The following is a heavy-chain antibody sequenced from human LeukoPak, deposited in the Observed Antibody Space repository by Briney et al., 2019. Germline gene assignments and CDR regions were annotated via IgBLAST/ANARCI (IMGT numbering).Heavy chain of an antibody. CDR1: GGSISSGGYY. CDR3: AREFDYGGNSRAFDI. J-gene: IGHJ3*02. CDR2: IYYSGST. D-gene: IGHD4-23*01. V-gene: IGHV4-31*11. Sequence: SETLSLTCAVSGGSISSGGYYWSWSRQHPGKGLEWIGYIYYSGSTYYNPSLKSRVTISVDTSKNQFSLKLSSVTAADTAVYYCAREFDYGGNSRAFDIWGQGTMVTVSS.